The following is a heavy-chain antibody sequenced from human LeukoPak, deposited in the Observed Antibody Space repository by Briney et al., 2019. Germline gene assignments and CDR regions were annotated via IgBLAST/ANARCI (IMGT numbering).Heavy chain of an antibody. CDR3: ARVLFPGSSGNLYYFDY. D-gene: IGHD6-25*01. J-gene: IGHJ4*02. Sequence: PGGSLRLSCTASGFRFNDFYMAWIRQAPGKGLEWVSFISNTGSPTHYADSVRGRYTISRDSAKKSHFLQMNSLRDEDTAVYYCARVLFPGSSGNLYYFDYWGQGTLVTVSS. CDR2: ISNTGSPT. V-gene: IGHV3-11*04. CDR1: GFRFNDFY.